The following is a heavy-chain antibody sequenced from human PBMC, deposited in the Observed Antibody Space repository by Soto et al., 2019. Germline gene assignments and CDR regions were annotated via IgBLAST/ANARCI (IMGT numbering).Heavy chain of an antibody. Sequence: SETLSLTCAVYGGSFSGYYWSWIRQPPGKGLEWIGEINHSGSTNYNPSLKSRVTISVDTSKNQFSLKLSSVTAADTAVYYCASSCSSTSCFNWFDPWGQGTLVTVSS. V-gene: IGHV4-34*01. CDR3: ASSCSSTSCFNWFDP. J-gene: IGHJ5*02. D-gene: IGHD2-2*01. CDR2: INHSGST. CDR1: GGSFSGYY.